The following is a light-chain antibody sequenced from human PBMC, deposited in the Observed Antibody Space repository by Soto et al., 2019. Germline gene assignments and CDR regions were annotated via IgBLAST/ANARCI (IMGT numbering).Light chain of an antibody. Sequence: EIVLTQSPATLCLYPGERATLSCRASQSVSRYLSWYHQKPGQAPRLLIYDASNRATGIPARFSGSGSGTDFTLTISILEPEDFAVYYCEQRSDWPLTFGGGTKVEIK. V-gene: IGKV3-11*01. CDR3: EQRSDWPLT. CDR2: DAS. J-gene: IGKJ4*01. CDR1: QSVSRY.